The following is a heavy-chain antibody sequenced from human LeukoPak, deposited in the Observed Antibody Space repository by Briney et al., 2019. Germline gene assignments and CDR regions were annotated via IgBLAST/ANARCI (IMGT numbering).Heavy chain of an antibody. J-gene: IGHJ5*02. V-gene: IGHV4-4*09. Sequence: PSEALSLTSSLPGGSISGYYWRWVRQPPGNRRESISYIYTRGITNYNPPLKSRVPPSADTSQNQSPLKLSSVTAADTAVYYCATTTTIASWFAPWGQGTLVTVSS. CDR3: ATTTTIASWFAP. D-gene: IGHD1-26*01. CDR2: IYTRGIT. CDR1: GGSISGYY.